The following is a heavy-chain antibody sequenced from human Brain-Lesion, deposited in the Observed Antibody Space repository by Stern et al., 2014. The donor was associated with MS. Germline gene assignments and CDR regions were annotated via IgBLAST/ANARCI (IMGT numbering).Heavy chain of an antibody. CDR3: ANSLGTYSRCGGDCYSRADY. CDR2: ISYDGSDK. J-gene: IGHJ4*02. Sequence: QVQLVQSGGGVVQPGRSLRLSCAASGFTFTNYGMHWVRQAPGKGLGWVAVISYDGSDKYYADSVKGRFTISRDNSKNTLYLQMNSLRGEDTAMYYCANSLGTYSRCGGDCYSRADYWGQGTLVTVFS. V-gene: IGHV3-30*18. D-gene: IGHD2-21*02. CDR1: GFTFTNYG.